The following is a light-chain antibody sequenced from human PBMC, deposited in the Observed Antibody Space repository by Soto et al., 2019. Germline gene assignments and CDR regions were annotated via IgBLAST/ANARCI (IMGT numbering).Light chain of an antibody. V-gene: IGLV2-23*01. CDR2: EGS. J-gene: IGLJ1*01. CDR1: SSDVRSYNL. Sequence: QSVLTQPASVSGSPGQSITISGTGTSSDVRSYNLVSWYQQPPGKAPKLMIYEGSKRPSGVSNRFSGSKSGNTASLTISGLQSEDEADYYCCSYAGSRTYVFGTGTKVTVL. CDR3: CSYAGSRTYV.